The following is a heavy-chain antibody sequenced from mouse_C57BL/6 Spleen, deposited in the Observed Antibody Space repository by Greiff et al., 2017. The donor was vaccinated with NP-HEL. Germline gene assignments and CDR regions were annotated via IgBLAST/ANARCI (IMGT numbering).Heavy chain of an antibody. CDR3: AKRDGNNYCDY. CDR2: IDPSDSET. Sequence: QVQLQQPGAELVRPGSSVKLSCKASGYTFTSYWMHWVKQRPIQGLEWIGNIDPSDSETHYNQKFKDKATLTVDKSSSTAYMQLSSLTSEDSAVYYCAKRDGNNYCDYWGHGTTLTVSS. J-gene: IGHJ2*01. CDR1: GYTFTSYW. V-gene: IGHV1-52*01. D-gene: IGHD2-1*01.